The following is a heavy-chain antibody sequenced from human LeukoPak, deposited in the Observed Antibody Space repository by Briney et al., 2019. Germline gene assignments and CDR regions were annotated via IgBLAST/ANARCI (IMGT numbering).Heavy chain of an antibody. CDR1: GFTFSTSW. CDR2: IKEDGTEK. D-gene: IGHD3-10*01. J-gene: IGHJ4*02. Sequence: GMSLRLSCAASGFTFSTSWMTWVRQTPGTGLEWVANIKEDGTEKNYVDSVKGRFTISRNNTNNSLYLQMNGLRAEDTALYYCARTYGSGSSYRHFDSWGQGTLVTVSS. CDR3: ARTYGSGSSYRHFDS. V-gene: IGHV3-7*01.